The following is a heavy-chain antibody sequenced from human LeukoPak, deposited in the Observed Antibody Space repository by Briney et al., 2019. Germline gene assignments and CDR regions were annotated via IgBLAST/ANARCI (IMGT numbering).Heavy chain of an antibody. CDR2: IYYSGST. V-gene: IGHV4-59*01. Sequence: SETLSLTCTVSGGSISSYYWSWLRQPPGKGLEWIGYIYYSGSTNYNPSLKSRVTISVDTSKNQFSLKLSSVTAADTAVYYCARGNILDCSGGSCYGHYFDYWGQGTLVTVSS. CDR3: ARGNILDCSGGSCYGHYFDY. D-gene: IGHD2-15*01. J-gene: IGHJ4*02. CDR1: GGSISSYY.